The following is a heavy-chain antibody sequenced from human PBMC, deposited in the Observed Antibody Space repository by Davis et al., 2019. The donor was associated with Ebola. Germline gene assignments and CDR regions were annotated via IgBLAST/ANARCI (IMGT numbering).Heavy chain of an antibody. J-gene: IGHJ4*02. CDR1: GYSFSNYW. V-gene: IGHV5-51*06. CDR3: ARRQGALAENSALEY. CDR2: IYPGDSDT. D-gene: IGHD1-14*01. Sequence: ESPKISRKGSGYSFSNYWIACVRPMPEKGLEWMGIIYPGDSDTRYSPSFQGQVTTSADRSITTAYLQWTSLKASDTAIYYCARRQGALAENSALEYWGQGTLVTVSS.